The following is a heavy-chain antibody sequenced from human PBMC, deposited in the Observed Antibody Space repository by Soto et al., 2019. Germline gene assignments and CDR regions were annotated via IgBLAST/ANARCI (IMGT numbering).Heavy chain of an antibody. CDR3: ARETGLRSSGWSYYFDF. Sequence: EVQLVESEGGLVQPGGSLRLSCAASGFTLSSYSMHWVRQAPGKGLEWVSYISGSGGTIYYADSVKGRFTISRDNAKNSLSVQMNSLRDEDTAVYFCARETGLRSSGWSYYFDFWGQGTLVTVSS. V-gene: IGHV3-48*02. J-gene: IGHJ4*02. CDR2: ISGSGGTI. CDR1: GFTLSSYS. D-gene: IGHD6-19*01.